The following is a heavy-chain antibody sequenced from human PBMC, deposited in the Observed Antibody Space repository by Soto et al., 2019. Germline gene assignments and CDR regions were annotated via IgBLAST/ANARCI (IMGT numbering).Heavy chain of an antibody. V-gene: IGHV4-34*01. J-gene: IGHJ6*02. CDR2: INHGGNS. Sequence: SETLSLTCAMYGESFSDYYWSWVRQPPGKGLEWIGEINHGGNSNNNPSLKSRVTISVDTSNNQFSLKLTSVTAADTGVYYCAGREFSTSSFYYYYYAMDVWGQGTTVTVSS. CDR3: AGREFSTSSFYYYYYAMDV. CDR1: GESFSDYY. D-gene: IGHD6-6*01.